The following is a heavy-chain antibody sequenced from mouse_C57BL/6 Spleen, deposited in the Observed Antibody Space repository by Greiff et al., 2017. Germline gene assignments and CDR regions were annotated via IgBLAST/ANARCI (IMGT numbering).Heavy chain of an antibody. CDR1: GYTFTSYW. Sequence: QVQLQQPGAELVKPGASVKMSCKASGYTFTSYWITWVKQRPGQGLEWIGDIYPGSGSTNYNEKFKSKATLTVDTSSSTAYMQLSSLTSEDSAVYYCARDDGYPFYYGGWGQGTTLTVSS. CDR3: ARDDGYPFYYGG. CDR2: IYPGSGST. D-gene: IGHD2-3*01. J-gene: IGHJ2*01. V-gene: IGHV1-55*01.